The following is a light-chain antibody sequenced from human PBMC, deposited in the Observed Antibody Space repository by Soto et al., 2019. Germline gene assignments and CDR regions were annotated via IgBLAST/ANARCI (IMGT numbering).Light chain of an antibody. V-gene: IGKV1-5*01. J-gene: IGKJ4*02. CDR1: QSITIW. CDR2: YLS. CDR3: QQYHSHRT. Sequence: DIQITQSPSTLSASVGDRVTITCRASQSITIWLAWYQQKPGKAPNLMIYYLSNLKSGVPLRFSGSGSGTEFILIISSLQPDYFATYYCQQYHSHRTFGGGTKVDIK.